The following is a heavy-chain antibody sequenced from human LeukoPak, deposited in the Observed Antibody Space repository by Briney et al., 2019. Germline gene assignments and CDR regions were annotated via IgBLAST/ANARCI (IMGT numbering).Heavy chain of an antibody. CDR1: GYTFTSYD. CDR3: ARGDYCSSTSCSSTSFDP. V-gene: IGHV1-8*03. Sequence: ASVKVSCKASGYTFTSYDINWVRQATGQGLEWMGWMNPNSGNTGYAQKFQGRVTITRNTSISTAYMELSSRKSEDTAVYYCARGDYCSSTSCSSTSFDPWGQGTPVTVSS. J-gene: IGHJ5*02. D-gene: IGHD2-2*01. CDR2: MNPNSGNT.